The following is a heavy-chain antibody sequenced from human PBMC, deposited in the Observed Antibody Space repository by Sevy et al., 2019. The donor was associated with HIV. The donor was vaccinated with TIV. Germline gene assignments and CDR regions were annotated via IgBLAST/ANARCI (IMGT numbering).Heavy chain of an antibody. CDR3: AKDVVGGYYDSSGYSDH. D-gene: IGHD3-22*01. V-gene: IGHV3-23*01. Sequence: GGSLRLSCAASGFNFDDYAIHWVRQAPGKGLEWVSTINSGGGSTYYADSVKGRFTISRDNSQNTLDLQMNSLRAEDTAVYYCAKDVVGGYYDSSGYSDHWGQGTLVTVSS. CDR1: GFNFDDYA. CDR2: INSGGGST. J-gene: IGHJ4*02.